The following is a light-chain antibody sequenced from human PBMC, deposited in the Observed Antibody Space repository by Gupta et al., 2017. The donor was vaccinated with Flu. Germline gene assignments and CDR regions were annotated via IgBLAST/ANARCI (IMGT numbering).Light chain of an antibody. V-gene: IGLV2-8*01. Sequence: QSALTQPPSASGSPGQSVTISCTGTSSDVGSSQYVSWYQQHPGNAPKVVIYEVSKRPSGVPGRFSGSKSGNTASLTVSGLQAADEADYYCSSYAGNNNYVFGTGTQVTVL. J-gene: IGLJ1*01. CDR3: SSYAGNNNYV. CDR1: SSDVGSSQY. CDR2: EVS.